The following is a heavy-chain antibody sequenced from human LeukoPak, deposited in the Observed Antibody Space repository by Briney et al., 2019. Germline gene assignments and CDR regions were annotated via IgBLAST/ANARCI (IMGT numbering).Heavy chain of an antibody. CDR2: ISWNSGSI. D-gene: IGHD3-10*01. J-gene: IGHJ3*02. Sequence: GGSLRLSCAASGFTFDDYAMHWVRQAPGKGLEWVSGISWNSGSIVYADSVKGRFTISRDNAKNSLYLQMNSLRAEDTALYYCAKDTKYYYGSGSLYDAFDIWGQGTMVTVSS. CDR1: GFTFDDYA. V-gene: IGHV3-9*01. CDR3: AKDTKYYYGSGSLYDAFDI.